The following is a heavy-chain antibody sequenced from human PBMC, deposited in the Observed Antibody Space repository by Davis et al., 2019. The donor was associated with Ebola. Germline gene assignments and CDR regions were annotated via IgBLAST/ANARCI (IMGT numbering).Heavy chain of an antibody. CDR1: GGSISSSNW. V-gene: IGHV4-4*02. Sequence: MPSETLSLTCAVSGGSISSSNWWSWVRQSPGKGLEWIGEIYHRGSTNYNPSLKSRVTISVDKSKNQFSLKLSSVTAADTAVYYCARDLDIVVLVAAIRFDYWGQGTLVTVSS. D-gene: IGHD2-15*01. J-gene: IGHJ4*02. CDR2: IYHRGST. CDR3: ARDLDIVVLVAAIRFDY.